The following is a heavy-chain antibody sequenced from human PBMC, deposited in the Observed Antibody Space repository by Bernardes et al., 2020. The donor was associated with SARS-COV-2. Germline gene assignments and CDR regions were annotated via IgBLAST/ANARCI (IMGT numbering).Heavy chain of an antibody. CDR2: IKSKTDGGTT. D-gene: IGHD3-22*01. Sequence: GGSLRLSCAASGFTFSNAWMSWVRQAPGKGLEWVGRIKSKTDGGTTDYAAPVKGRFTISRDDSKNTLYLQMNSLKTEDTAVYYCTTGRGSGYYPGAFDIWGQGTLVTVSS. V-gene: IGHV3-15*01. CDR3: TTGRGSGYYPGAFDI. J-gene: IGHJ3*02. CDR1: GFTFSNAW.